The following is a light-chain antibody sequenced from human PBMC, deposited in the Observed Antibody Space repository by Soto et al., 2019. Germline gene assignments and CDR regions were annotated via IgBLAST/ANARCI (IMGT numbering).Light chain of an antibody. J-gene: IGLJ1*01. Sequence: QSALTQPASVSGSPGQSITVSCTGTSSDFGDSTYVSWYQQLPGKAPRLIIYDVNNRPSGVDARFSASRSGNTASLTISGLQEEDEADYYCTSYTRSGLIVFGTGTKLTVL. V-gene: IGLV2-14*01. CDR2: DVN. CDR3: TSYTRSGLIV. CDR1: SSDFGDSTY.